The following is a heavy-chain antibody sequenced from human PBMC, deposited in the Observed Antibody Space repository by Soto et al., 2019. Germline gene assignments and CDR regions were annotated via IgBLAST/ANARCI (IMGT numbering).Heavy chain of an antibody. V-gene: IGHV1-24*01. CDR1: GYTFTSYY. J-gene: IGHJ4*02. CDR2: FDPEDGET. D-gene: IGHD2-21*02. Sequence: ASVKVSCKASGYTFTSYYMHCVRQAPGKGLEWMGGFDPEDGETIYAQKFQGRVTMTEDTSTDTAYMELSSLRSEDTAVYYCATGGGWVVTAYDYWGQGTLVTVSS. CDR3: ATGGGWVVTAYDY.